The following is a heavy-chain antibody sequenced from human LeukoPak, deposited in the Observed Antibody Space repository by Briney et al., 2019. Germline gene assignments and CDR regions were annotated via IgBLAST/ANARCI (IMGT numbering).Heavy chain of an antibody. CDR1: RFTFNSET. CDR3: VRGDRRDF. Sequence: GGSLRLSCAASRFTFNSETMNWVRQAPGKGLEWLSSISSSSGSKYYADAVRGRFIISRDNAKSSLFLQMNSLRVEDTAVYYRVRGDRRDFWGQGTLVTVSS. D-gene: IGHD2-21*02. J-gene: IGHJ4*02. V-gene: IGHV3-21*01. CDR2: ISSSSGSK.